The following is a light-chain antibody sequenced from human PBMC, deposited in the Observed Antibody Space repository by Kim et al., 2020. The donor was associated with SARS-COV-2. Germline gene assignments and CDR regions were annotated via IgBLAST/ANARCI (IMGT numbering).Light chain of an antibody. CDR2: DAS. J-gene: IGKJ5*01. CDR1: QSVSSS. CDR3: QQRGNWPIT. V-gene: IGKV3-11*01. Sequence: LSPGERPTLSCRASQSVSSSLAWYQQKPGQAPRLLIYDASNRATGIPARFSGSGSGTDFTLTISSLEPEDFAVYYCQQRGNWPITFGQGTRLEIK.